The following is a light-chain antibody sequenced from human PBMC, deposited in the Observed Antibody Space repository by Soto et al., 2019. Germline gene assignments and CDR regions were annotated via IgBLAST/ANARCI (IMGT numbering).Light chain of an antibody. CDR3: QQRSNWPLT. V-gene: IGKV3D-20*02. CDR1: QSVSSSY. J-gene: IGKJ3*01. CDR2: GAS. Sequence: EIVLSLSLGTLSLYPAERATLSCRASQSVSSSYLAWFQQKPGQAPRLLIYGASSRATGIPDRFRGSGSGTDFTLTISRLEPEDFAVYYCQQRSNWPLTFGPRGMVDVK.